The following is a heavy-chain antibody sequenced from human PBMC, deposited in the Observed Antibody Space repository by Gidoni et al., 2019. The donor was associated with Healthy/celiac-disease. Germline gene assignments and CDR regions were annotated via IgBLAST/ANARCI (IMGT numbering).Heavy chain of an antibody. CDR2: IYWDDDK. J-gene: IGHJ4*02. Sequence: QITLKESGPTLVKHTQTLTLTCTFSGFSLSTSGVGGGWIRQPPGKALEWLALIYWDDDKRYSPSLKSRLTITKDTSKNQVVLTMTNMDPVDTATYYCAHAPGEDGEFDYWGQGTLVTVSS. CDR3: AHAPGEDGEFDY. D-gene: IGHD1-26*01. V-gene: IGHV2-5*02. CDR1: GFSLSTSGVG.